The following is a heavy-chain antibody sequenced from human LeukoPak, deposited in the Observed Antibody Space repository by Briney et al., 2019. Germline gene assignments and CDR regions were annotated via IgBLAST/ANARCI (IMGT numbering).Heavy chain of an antibody. CDR2: IYYSGST. Sequence: SETLSLTCTVSGGSISSSSYYWGWIRQPPGKGLEWIGSIYYSGSTYYNASLKSRVTISVDTFKNQFSLKLSSVTAADTAVYYCARDGLWIQNAFDIWGQGTMVTVSS. V-gene: IGHV4-39*07. D-gene: IGHD5-18*01. J-gene: IGHJ3*02. CDR3: ARDGLWIQNAFDI. CDR1: GGSISSSSYY.